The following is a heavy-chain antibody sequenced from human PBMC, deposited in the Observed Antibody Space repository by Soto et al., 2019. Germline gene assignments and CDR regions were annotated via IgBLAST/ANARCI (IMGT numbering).Heavy chain of an antibody. CDR2: IRAYNGNT. V-gene: IGHV1-18*04. D-gene: IGHD3-22*01. J-gene: IGHJ3*02. CDR1: GYTFTSYG. CDR3: ARDYDSSLDTFDI. Sequence: QVQLVQSGAEVKKPGASVKVSCKASGYTFTSYGISWVRQAPGQGLEWMGWIRAYNGNTNHAQKLEGRVTMTADTSTRTAYEALWSLRSNDTAVYYCARDYDSSLDTFDIWGQVTMVTV.